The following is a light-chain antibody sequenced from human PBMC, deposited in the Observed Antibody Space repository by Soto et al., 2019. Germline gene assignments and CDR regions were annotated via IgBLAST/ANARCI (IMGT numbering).Light chain of an antibody. Sequence: AIQMTQSPSSLSASVGDRVTITCRASQGIGNDLGWYQQKPGKAPKLLIYAASNLQSGVPSRFSGSGSGTDFTLIISSLQPEDFATYYCLQYYNYPLTFGGGTKVDIK. V-gene: IGKV1-6*01. CDR3: LQYYNYPLT. CDR2: AAS. J-gene: IGKJ4*01. CDR1: QGIGND.